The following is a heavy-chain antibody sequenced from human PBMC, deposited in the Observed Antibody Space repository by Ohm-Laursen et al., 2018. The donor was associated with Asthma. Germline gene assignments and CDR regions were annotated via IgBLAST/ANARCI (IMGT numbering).Heavy chain of an antibody. CDR1: GGSISSYY. CDR2: IYYSGST. V-gene: IGHV4-59*07. D-gene: IGHD3-3*01. Sequence: SDTLSLTCTVSGGSISSYYWSWIRQPPGKGLEWIGYIYYSGSTNYNPSLKSRVTISVDTSKNQFSLKLSSVTAADTAVYYCARVNYDFWSGYLDYWGQGTLVTVSS. J-gene: IGHJ4*02. CDR3: ARVNYDFWSGYLDY.